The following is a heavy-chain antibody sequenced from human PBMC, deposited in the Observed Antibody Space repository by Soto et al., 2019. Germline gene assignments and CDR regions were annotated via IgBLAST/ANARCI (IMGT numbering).Heavy chain of an antibody. CDR1: GFTFSSYA. Sequence: EVQLLESGGGLVQPGGSLRLSCAASGFTFSSYAMSWVRQAPGKGLEWVSAISGSGGSTYYADSVKGRFTISRDNSKNTLYLQMNRLRAEDTAVYYCAKSAPGIAVAGTDFDYWGQGTLVTVSS. V-gene: IGHV3-23*01. CDR2: ISGSGGST. D-gene: IGHD6-19*01. CDR3: AKSAPGIAVAGTDFDY. J-gene: IGHJ4*02.